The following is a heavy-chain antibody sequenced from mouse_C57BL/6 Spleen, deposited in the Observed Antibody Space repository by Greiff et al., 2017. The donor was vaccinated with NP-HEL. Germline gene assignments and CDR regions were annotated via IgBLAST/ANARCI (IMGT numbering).Heavy chain of an antibody. Sequence: QVQLQQPGAELVMPGASVKLSCKASGYTFTSYWMHWVKQRPGQGLEWIGEIDPSDSYTNYNQKFKGKSTLTVDKSPSTAYMQLSSLTSEDSAVYYCASLNYGNFDYWGQGTTLTVSS. CDR2: IDPSDSYT. J-gene: IGHJ2*01. CDR3: ASLNYGNFDY. D-gene: IGHD1-1*01. CDR1: GYTFTSYW. V-gene: IGHV1-69*01.